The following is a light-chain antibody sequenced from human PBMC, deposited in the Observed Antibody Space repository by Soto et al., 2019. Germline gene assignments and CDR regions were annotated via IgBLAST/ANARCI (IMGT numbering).Light chain of an antibody. J-gene: IGKJ4*01. CDR2: GAS. CDR3: QQYGSSPPLT. Sequence: EFVLTQSPGKLSLSPGERATLSCRASQSISSSFLAWYQQKPGQAPRLLIYGASSRGTGIPDRFSGSRSGKDFALTISRLEPEDFAVYYCQQYGSSPPLTFGGGTKVEIK. V-gene: IGKV3-20*01. CDR1: QSISSSF.